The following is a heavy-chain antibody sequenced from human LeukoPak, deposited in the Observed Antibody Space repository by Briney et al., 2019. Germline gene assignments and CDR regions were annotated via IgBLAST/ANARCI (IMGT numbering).Heavy chain of an antibody. CDR3: ARAIFGDFLPDY. D-gene: IGHD3-3*01. Sequence: ASVKVSCKASGYTFSDYYIHWVRQAPGQGLEWMGWINPNSGNTGYAQKFQGRVTITRNTSISTAYMELSSLRSEDTAVYYCARAIFGDFLPDYWGQGTLVTVSS. CDR1: GYTFSDYY. CDR2: INPNSGNT. V-gene: IGHV1-8*03. J-gene: IGHJ4*02.